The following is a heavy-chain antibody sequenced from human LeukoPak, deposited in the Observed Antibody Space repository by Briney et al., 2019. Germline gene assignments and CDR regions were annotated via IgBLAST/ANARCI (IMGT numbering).Heavy chain of an antibody. CDR1: GFTVSSNY. J-gene: IGHJ6*03. CDR3: ARVGSSSQYYYYYYMDV. V-gene: IGHV3-66*02. D-gene: IGHD6-6*01. Sequence: AGGSLRLSCAASGFTVSSNYMSWVRQAPGKGLEWVSVIYSGGSTYYADSVKGRFTISRDNSKNTLYLQMNSLRAEDTAVYYCARVGSSSQYYYYYYMDVWGKGTTVTVSS. CDR2: IYSGGST.